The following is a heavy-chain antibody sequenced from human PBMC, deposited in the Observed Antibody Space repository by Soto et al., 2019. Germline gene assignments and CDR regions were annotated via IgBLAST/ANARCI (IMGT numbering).Heavy chain of an antibody. D-gene: IGHD4-17*01. J-gene: IGHJ5*02. CDR1: GGSISSSSYY. CDR3: ARHGDYGDYYWFDP. Sequence: PSETLSLTCTVSGGSISSSSYYWGWIRQPPGKGLEWIGSISYSGSTYYTPSLKSRVTISVATSKNQFSLKLSSVTAADTAVYYCARHGDYGDYYWFDPWGQGTLVTVSS. V-gene: IGHV4-39*01. CDR2: ISYSGST.